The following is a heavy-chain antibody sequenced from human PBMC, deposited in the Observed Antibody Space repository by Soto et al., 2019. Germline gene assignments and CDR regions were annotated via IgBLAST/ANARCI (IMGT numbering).Heavy chain of an antibody. J-gene: IGHJ6*02. CDR2: ISGSGGST. V-gene: IGHV3-23*01. CDR3: AQVKKTPMVRYYYFGMDV. Sequence: QPGGSLRLSCAASGFTFSSYAMSWVRQAPGKGLEWVSAISGSGGSTYYADSVKGRFTISRDNSKNTRYLQMNSLRAEDTAVYYWAQVKKTPMVRYYYFGMDVWGQWTTVTVSS. CDR1: GFTFSSYA. D-gene: IGHD3-10*01.